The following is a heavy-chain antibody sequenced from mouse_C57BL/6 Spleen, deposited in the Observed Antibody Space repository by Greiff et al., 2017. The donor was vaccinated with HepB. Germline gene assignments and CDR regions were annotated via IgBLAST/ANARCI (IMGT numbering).Heavy chain of an antibody. CDR1: GYTFTDYE. J-gene: IGHJ2*01. V-gene: IGHV1-15*01. D-gene: IGHD2-12*01. Sequence: SGAELVRPGASVTLSCKASGYTFTDYEMHWVKQTPVHGLEWIGAIDPETGGTAYNQKFKGKAILTADKSSSTAYMELRSLTSEDSAVYYCTRSGGSYDRLYFDYWGQGTTLTVSS. CDR2: IDPETGGT. CDR3: TRSGGSYDRLYFDY.